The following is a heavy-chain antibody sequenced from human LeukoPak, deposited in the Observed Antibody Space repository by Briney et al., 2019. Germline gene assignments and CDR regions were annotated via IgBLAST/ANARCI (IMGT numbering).Heavy chain of an antibody. J-gene: IGHJ3*02. D-gene: IGHD3-10*01. Sequence: ASVKVSCKVSGYTLTELSMHWVRQAPGTGLGWMGGFDPEDGETIYAQKFQGRVTMTEDTSTDTAYMELSSLRSEDTAVYYCASRATMVRGVIINAFDIWGQGTMVTVSS. CDR2: FDPEDGET. V-gene: IGHV1-24*01. CDR3: ASRATMVRGVIINAFDI. CDR1: GYTLTELS.